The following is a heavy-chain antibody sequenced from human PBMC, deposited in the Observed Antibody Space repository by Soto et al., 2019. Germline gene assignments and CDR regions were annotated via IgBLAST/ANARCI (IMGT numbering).Heavy chain of an antibody. CDR3: ARDKSGIVNPTYFDY. Sequence: QFQMVQSENEVKKPGASVKVSCKTAGYPFNYFGILWVRQAPGQGLEWVGWVSGSNGKTNYAQKFQDRVTLTIDKSTSTAYMEMRTLRSDDAAIYYCARDKSGIVNPTYFDYRGQGTLVTGSS. CDR2: VSGSNGKT. CDR1: GYPFNYFG. J-gene: IGHJ4*02. V-gene: IGHV1-18*01. D-gene: IGHD3-16*02.